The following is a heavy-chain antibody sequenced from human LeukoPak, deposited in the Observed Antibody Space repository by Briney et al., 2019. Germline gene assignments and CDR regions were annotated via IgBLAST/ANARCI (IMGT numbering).Heavy chain of an antibody. V-gene: IGHV3-7*01. CDR2: IKYDGNEI. Sequence: GGSLTLSCAASGFTLSSSWMPWVRQAPGKGLEWVANIKYDGNEIYYVDSVKGRFTISRDNAKNSLLLEMNSLRADDTAVYYCAAMDHFDFWGQGTLVSVSS. J-gene: IGHJ4*02. CDR1: GFTLSSSW. CDR3: AAMDHFDF. D-gene: IGHD5-18*01.